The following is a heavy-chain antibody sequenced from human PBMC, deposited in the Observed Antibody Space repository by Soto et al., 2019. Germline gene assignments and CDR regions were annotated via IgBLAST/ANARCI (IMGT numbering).Heavy chain of an antibody. CDR1: GYTFSNYW. J-gene: IGHJ4*02. V-gene: IGHV5-51*01. Sequence: PGESLKISCKGSGYTFSNYWIAWVRQVPGKGLEWMGSISPGDSATRYSPSFQGQVTLSVDTSISTAYLQLTSLRGSASALYYCARLAPIYHDISGLDNWGQGTLVTVSS. D-gene: IGHD3-22*01. CDR3: ARLAPIYHDISGLDN. CDR2: ISPGDSAT.